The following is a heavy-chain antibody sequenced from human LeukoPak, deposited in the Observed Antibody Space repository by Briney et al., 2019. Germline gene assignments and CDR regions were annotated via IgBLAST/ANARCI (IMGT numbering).Heavy chain of an antibody. V-gene: IGHV1-2*02. CDR2: INPHSGGT. D-gene: IGHD3-10*01. Sequence: ASVKVSCKASGYTFTGYYMHWVRQAPGQGLEWMGWINPHSGGTNYAQKFQGRVTMTRDTSISTAYMELSRLRSDDTAVYYCARSSMVRGVGNYWGQGTLVTVSS. J-gene: IGHJ4*02. CDR3: ARSSMVRGVGNY. CDR1: GYTFTGYY.